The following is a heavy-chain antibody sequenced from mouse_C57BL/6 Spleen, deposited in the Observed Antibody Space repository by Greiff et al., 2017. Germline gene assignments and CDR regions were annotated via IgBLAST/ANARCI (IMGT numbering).Heavy chain of an antibody. CDR1: GFTFSDYG. Sequence: EVKLMESGGGLVKPGGSLKLSCAASGFTFSDYGMHWVRQAPEKGLEWVAYISSGSSTIYYADTVKGRFTISRDNAKNTLFLQMTSLRSEDTAMYYCARWAVGYFDVWGTGTTVTVSS. CDR3: ARWAVGYFDV. J-gene: IGHJ1*03. V-gene: IGHV5-17*01. CDR2: ISSGSSTI.